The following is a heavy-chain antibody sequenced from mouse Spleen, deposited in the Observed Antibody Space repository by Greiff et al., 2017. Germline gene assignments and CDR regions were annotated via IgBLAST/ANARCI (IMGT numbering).Heavy chain of an antibody. Sequence: VKLQESGAELARPGASVKLSCKASGYTFTSYGISWVKQRTGQGLEWIGEIYPRSGNTYYNEKFKGKATLTADKSSSTAYMELRSLTSEDSAVYFCARSRVGDGDYAMDYWGQGTSVTVSS. J-gene: IGHJ4*01. CDR1: GYTFTSYG. V-gene: IGHV1-81*01. CDR3: ARSRVGDGDYAMDY. D-gene: IGHD3-3*01. CDR2: IYPRSGNT.